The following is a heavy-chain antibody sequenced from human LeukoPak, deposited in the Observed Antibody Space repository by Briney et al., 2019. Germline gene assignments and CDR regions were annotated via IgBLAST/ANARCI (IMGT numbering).Heavy chain of an antibody. CDR2: ISWNSGRL. V-gene: IGHV3-9*01. D-gene: IGHD4-23*01. J-gene: IGHJ4*02. CDR3: AKAPNYGGSIYYFDY. Sequence: PGRSLRLSCAASGFTFDDYAMHWVRQAPGKGLERVSGISWNSGRLDYADSVKGRFTISRDNAKNSLYLQMNSLRTEDTALYYCAKAPNYGGSIYYFDYWGQGTLVTVSS. CDR1: GFTFDDYA.